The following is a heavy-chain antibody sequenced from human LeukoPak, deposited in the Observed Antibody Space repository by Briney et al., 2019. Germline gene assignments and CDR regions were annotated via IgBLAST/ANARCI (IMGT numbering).Heavy chain of an antibody. Sequence: PGGSLRLSCAASGSIFSGHLLHWVRQAPGKGLEWVAVIAYEGSEKYHADSVKGRFAISRDNSDHTVYLQMNSLRPEDTAVYYCAREGGRHCTFDSWGRGTLVTVSS. J-gene: IGHJ4*02. V-gene: IGHV3-30*01. CDR2: IAYEGSEK. D-gene: IGHD2-8*01. CDR1: GSIFSGHL. CDR3: AREGGRHCTFDS.